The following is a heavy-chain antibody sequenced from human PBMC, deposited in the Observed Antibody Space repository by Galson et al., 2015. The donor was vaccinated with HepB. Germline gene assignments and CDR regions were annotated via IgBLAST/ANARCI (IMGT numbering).Heavy chain of an antibody. CDR3: AKDFYYYGSGSYFGTVDY. J-gene: IGHJ4*02. Sequence: SLRLSCAASGFTFSSYGMHWVRQAPGKGLEWVAVISYDGSNKYYADSVKGRFTISRDNSKNTLYLQMNSLRAEDTAVYYCAKDFYYYGSGSYFGTVDYWGQGTLVTVSS. CDR2: ISYDGSNK. CDR1: GFTFSSYG. D-gene: IGHD3-10*01. V-gene: IGHV3-30*18.